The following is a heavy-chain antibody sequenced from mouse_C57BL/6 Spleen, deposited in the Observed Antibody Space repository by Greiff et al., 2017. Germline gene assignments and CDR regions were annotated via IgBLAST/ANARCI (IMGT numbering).Heavy chain of an antibody. J-gene: IGHJ3*01. V-gene: IGHV14-1*01. CDR1: GFNIKDYY. Sequence: VQLQQSGAELVRPGASVKLSCTTSGFNIKDYYMHWVKQRPEHGLAWIGRIDPGDGDTEYAPKFQGKATMTADTSSNTAYLQLSSLTSEDTAVYYCTTLYGNSPAWFAYWGQGTLVTVSA. CDR2: IDPGDGDT. CDR3: TTLYGNSPAWFAY. D-gene: IGHD2-1*01.